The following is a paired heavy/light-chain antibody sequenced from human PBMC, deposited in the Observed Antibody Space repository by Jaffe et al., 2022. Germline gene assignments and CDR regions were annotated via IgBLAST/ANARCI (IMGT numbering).Heavy chain of an antibody. D-gene: IGHD6-6*01. J-gene: IGHJ4*02. CDR3: AKDMQLSD. V-gene: IGHV3-23*01. CDR1: GFTFSFAA. Sequence: EVQLSESGGGLVQPGGSLRLSCAASGFTFSFAAMTWVRQTPGKGLEWVSLISSSGANTYYADSVKGRFTVSRDNSKNILYMQMNSLRAEDTAVYFCAKDMQLSDWGQGTLVTVSS. CDR2: ISSSGANT.
Light chain of an antibody. Sequence: DIQMTQSPSAMSASVGDRVTITCRTSQAISTSLAWFQQRPGKVPQRLINHASSLQSGVPSRFSGSGSGTEFTLTISSLQPEDFATYYCLQYSTYPFTFGPGTKVDIK. V-gene: IGKV1-17*03. J-gene: IGKJ3*01. CDR2: HAS. CDR3: LQYSTYPFT. CDR1: QAISTS.